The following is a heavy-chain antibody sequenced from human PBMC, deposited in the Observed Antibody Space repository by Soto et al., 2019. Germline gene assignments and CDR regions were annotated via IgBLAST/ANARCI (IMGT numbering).Heavy chain of an antibody. V-gene: IGHV1-18*01. D-gene: IGHD6-6*01. CDR3: ARVVHVGRSNRGLEDY. CDR2: ISAYNGNT. CDR1: GYTFTSYG. J-gene: IGHJ4*02. Sequence: ASVKVSCKASGYTFTSYGISWVRQAPGQGLEWMGWISAYNGNTNYAQKLQGRVTMTTDTSTSTAYMELRSLRSDDTAVYYCARVVHVGRSNRGLEDYWGQGTLVTVSS.